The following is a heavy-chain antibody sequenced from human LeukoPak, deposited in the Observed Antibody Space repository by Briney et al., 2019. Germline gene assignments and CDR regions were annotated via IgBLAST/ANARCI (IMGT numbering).Heavy chain of an antibody. CDR1: GYTFTSYD. Sequence: ASVKVSCKASGYTFTSYDINWVRQATGQGLEWMGWMNPNSGNTGYAQKFQGRVTMTRNTSIGTAYVELSSLRAEDTAVYYCAKDGMSGCSGGSCYILPFDYWGQGTLVTVSS. D-gene: IGHD2-15*01. CDR3: AKDGMSGCSGGSCYILPFDY. V-gene: IGHV1-8*01. J-gene: IGHJ4*02. CDR2: MNPNSGNT.